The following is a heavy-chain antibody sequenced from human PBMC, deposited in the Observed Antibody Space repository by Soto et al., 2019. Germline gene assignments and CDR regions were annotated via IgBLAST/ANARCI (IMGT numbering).Heavy chain of an antibody. J-gene: IGHJ4*02. Sequence: ASVKVSCKASGGTFSSYAISWVRQAPGQGLEWMGGIIPIFGTANYAQKFQGRVTITADKSTSTAYMELSSLRSEDTAVYYCARAGVGATLAYFDSGGREPWVPVS. D-gene: IGHD1-26*01. V-gene: IGHV1-69*06. CDR2: IIPIFGTA. CDR1: GGTFSSYA. CDR3: ARAGVGATLAYFDS.